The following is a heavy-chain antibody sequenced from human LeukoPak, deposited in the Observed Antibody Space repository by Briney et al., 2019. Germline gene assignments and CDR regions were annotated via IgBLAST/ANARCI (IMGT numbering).Heavy chain of an antibody. CDR2: VSDSGVNT. CDR1: GFAFSSFA. Sequence: GGSLRLSCAASGFAFSSFAMTWVRQSPGKGLEWVSSVSDSGVNTYYAGSVRGRFTVSRDNFKNILCLQMNSLTVEDTAFYYCSKGRGSTLTNIDFWGQGALVTVSS. CDR3: SKGRGSTLTNIDF. V-gene: IGHV3-23*01. D-gene: IGHD4-11*01. J-gene: IGHJ4*02.